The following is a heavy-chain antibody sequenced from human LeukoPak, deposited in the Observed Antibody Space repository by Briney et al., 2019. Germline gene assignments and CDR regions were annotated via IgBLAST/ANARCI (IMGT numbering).Heavy chain of an antibody. CDR1: GFTFSSYG. D-gene: IGHD6-25*01. J-gene: IGHJ4*02. V-gene: IGHV3-33*01. CDR3: ATSPRIKAGLDY. Sequence: GGSLRLSCAASGFTFSSYGMHWVRQAPGKGLEWVAVIWYDGSNKYYADSVKGRFTISRDNSKNTLYLQMNSLRAEDTAVYYRATSPRIKAGLDYWGQGTRVTVSS. CDR2: IWYDGSNK.